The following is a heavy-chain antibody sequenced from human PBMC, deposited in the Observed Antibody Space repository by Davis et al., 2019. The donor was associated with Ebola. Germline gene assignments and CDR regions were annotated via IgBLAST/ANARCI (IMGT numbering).Heavy chain of an antibody. V-gene: IGHV3-9*01. CDR1: GFTFDDYA. CDR2: ISWNSGST. Sequence: SLKISCAASGFTFDDYAMHWVRQAPGKGLEWVSGISWNSGSTYYADSVKGRFTISRDNSKNTLYLQMNSLRDEDTAVYYCARHPPLYYSNRPHYFDYWGRGTLVTVSS. CDR3: ARHPPLYYSNRPHYFDY. D-gene: IGHD4-11*01. J-gene: IGHJ4*02.